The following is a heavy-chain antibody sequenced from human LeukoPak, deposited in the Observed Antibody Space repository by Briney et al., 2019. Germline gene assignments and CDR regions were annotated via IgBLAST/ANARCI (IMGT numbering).Heavy chain of an antibody. D-gene: IGHD3-10*01. CDR1: GYTLTELS. Sequence: ASVKVSCKVSGYTLTELSMHWVRQAPGKGLEWMGGFDPEDGETIYAQKFQSRVTMTEDTSTDTAYMELSSLRSEDTAVYYCATALLWFGAPGDYWGQGTLVTVSS. CDR2: FDPEDGET. J-gene: IGHJ4*02. V-gene: IGHV1-24*01. CDR3: ATALLWFGAPGDY.